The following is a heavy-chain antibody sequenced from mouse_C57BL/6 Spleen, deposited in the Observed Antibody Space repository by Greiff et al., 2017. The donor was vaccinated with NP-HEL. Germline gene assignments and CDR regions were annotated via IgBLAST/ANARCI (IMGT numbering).Heavy chain of an antibody. Sequence: QVQLKESGPGLVAPSPLFSLPFLFSVFSFPRSAISWVRPPPGKGLEWLGVIWTVFFPPCISALKSRLSISKDNSKSQVFLKMNSLQTDDTARYDCARNPSSITTVVATPYYDAMDYWGQGTSVTVSS. CDR1: VFSFPRSA. V-gene: IGHV2-9-1*01. CDR3: ARNPSSITTVVATPYYDAMDY. CDR2: IWTVFFP. J-gene: IGHJ4*01. D-gene: IGHD1-1*01.